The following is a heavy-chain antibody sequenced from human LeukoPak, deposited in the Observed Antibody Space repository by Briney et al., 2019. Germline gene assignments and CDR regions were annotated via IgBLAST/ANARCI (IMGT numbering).Heavy chain of an antibody. CDR3: ARGYCSSTSCYTRYNWFDP. D-gene: IGHD2-2*02. Sequence: PGGSLRLSCAASGFTFSDYYMSWIRQAPGKGLEWVSYISSSGSTIYYADSVKGRFTISRDNSKNTLYLQMNSLRAEDTAVYYCARGYCSSTSCYTRYNWFDPWGQGTLVTVSS. V-gene: IGHV3-11*04. J-gene: IGHJ5*02. CDR1: GFTFSDYY. CDR2: ISSSGSTI.